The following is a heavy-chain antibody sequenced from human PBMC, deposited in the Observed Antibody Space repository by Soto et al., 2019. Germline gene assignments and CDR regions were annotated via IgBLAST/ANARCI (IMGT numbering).Heavy chain of an antibody. V-gene: IGHV1-3*04. Sequence: QVQLVQSGAEVKKPGASVKVSCKTSGYTFTNYAMHWVRQAPGQRLEWMGWINTGNGNTKYSQNFQGGVTITGDTSASTAYMELSSLRSEDTAVYFCARANGAFDIWGHGTMVTVSS. CDR3: ARANGAFDI. D-gene: IGHD2-8*01. CDR2: INTGNGNT. J-gene: IGHJ3*02. CDR1: GYTFTNYA.